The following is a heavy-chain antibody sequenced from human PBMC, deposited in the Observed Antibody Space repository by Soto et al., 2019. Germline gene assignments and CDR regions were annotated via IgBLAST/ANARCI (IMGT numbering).Heavy chain of an antibody. Sequence: SETLSLTCAVYGGSFSGYYWSWIRQPPGKGLEWIGEINHSGSTNYNPSLKSRVTISVDTSKNQFSLKLSSVTAADTAVYYCARAKTPARVAPSDFDYWGQGTLVTVSS. CDR2: INHSGST. J-gene: IGHJ4*02. CDR3: ARAKTPARVAPSDFDY. D-gene: IGHD2-15*01. V-gene: IGHV4-34*01. CDR1: GGSFSGYY.